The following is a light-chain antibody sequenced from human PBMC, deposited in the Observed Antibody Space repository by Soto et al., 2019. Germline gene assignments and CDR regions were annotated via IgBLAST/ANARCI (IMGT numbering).Light chain of an antibody. J-gene: IGKJ2*01. V-gene: IGKV4-1*01. CDR2: WAS. Sequence: DIVMTQSPDSLAVSLGERATINCKSSQSVLYSSNNKNYLAWYQQKPGQPPKLLIYWASTRESGVPDRFSGXXXGXDXXXXXXXXXAEDVAXYYXQQYYDTPYTFGQGTKLEIK. CDR3: QQYYDTPYT. CDR1: QSVLYSSNNKNY.